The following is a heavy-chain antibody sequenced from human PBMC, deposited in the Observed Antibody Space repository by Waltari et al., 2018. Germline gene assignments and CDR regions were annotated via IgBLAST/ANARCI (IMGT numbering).Heavy chain of an antibody. D-gene: IGHD2-8*01. CDR3: ARGQWSAILDY. Sequence: QVQLQQWGAGLLKPSETLSLTCAVYGGSFSGYYWSWIRQPPGKGLEWIGEINHSGSTNYNPSLKSRGTISVDTSKNQFSLKLSSVTAADTAVYYCARGQWSAILDYWGQGTLVTVSS. CDR2: INHSGST. J-gene: IGHJ4*02. CDR1: GGSFSGYY. V-gene: IGHV4-34*01.